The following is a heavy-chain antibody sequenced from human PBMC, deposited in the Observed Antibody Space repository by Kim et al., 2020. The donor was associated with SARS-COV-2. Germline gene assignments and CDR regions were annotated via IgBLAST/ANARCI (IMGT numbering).Heavy chain of an antibody. V-gene: IGHV4-59*01. D-gene: IGHD5-18*01. CDR2: IYYSGST. CDR3: ARLLSADSYGYNFDY. J-gene: IGHJ4*02. Sequence: SETLSLTCTVSGGSISSYYWSWIRQPPGKGLEWIGYIYYSGSTNYNPSLKSRVTISVDTSKNQFSLKLSSVTAADTAVYYCARLLSADSYGYNFDYWGQGTLVTFSS. CDR1: GGSISSYY.